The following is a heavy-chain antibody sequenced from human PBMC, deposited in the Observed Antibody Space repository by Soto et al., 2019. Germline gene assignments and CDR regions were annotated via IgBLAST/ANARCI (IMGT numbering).Heavy chain of an antibody. Sequence: SETLSLTCAASGDSISSGYRWAWIRQPPGKGLEWVAGIYHSGTTNYNPSLTSRVTISVDKSKNQFSLKLSSVTAADTAVYYCARDRPAATHYYYYGMHVWGQGTTVTVSS. CDR3: ARDRPAATHYYYYGMHV. CDR2: IYHSGTT. J-gene: IGHJ6*02. D-gene: IGHD2-2*01. CDR1: GDSISSGYR. V-gene: IGHV4-38-2*02.